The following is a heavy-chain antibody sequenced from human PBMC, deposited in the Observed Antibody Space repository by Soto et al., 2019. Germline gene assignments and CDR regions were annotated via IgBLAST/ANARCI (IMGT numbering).Heavy chain of an antibody. Sequence: QVQLQESGPGLVRPSETLSLTCTVAGDSVSSGSHHWNWIRQAPGKGLEWIGSIYYTGRTNHNPSLKRWVTTSVDSSKNHLSLILTSVTAADTAVYYWARDLVAIGGRVYAFDLWGQGTRVTVSS. CDR3: ARDLVAIGGRVYAFDL. CDR1: GDSVSSGSHH. D-gene: IGHD2-21*01. CDR2: IYYTGRT. J-gene: IGHJ3*01. V-gene: IGHV4-61*03.